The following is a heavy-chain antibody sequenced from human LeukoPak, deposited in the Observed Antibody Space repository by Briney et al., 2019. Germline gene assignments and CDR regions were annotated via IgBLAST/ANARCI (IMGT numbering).Heavy chain of an antibody. V-gene: IGHV3-30*18. CDR2: ISYDGSNK. J-gene: IGHJ4*02. CDR3: AKDHLRYIDSNLFDY. D-gene: IGHD3-9*01. CDR1: GFTFSSYG. Sequence: GGSLRLSCAASGFTFSSYGMHWVRQAPGKGLEWVAVISYDGSNKYYADSVKGRFTISRDNPKNTLYLQMNSLRAEDTAVYYCAKDHLRYIDSNLFDYWGQGTLVTVSS.